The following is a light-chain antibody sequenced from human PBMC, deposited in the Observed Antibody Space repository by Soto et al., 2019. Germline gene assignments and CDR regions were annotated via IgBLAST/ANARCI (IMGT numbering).Light chain of an antibody. CDR3: SSYSISTAYL. V-gene: IGLV2-14*01. J-gene: IGLJ1*01. CDR1: SXDVGGYDY. Sequence: QSVLTQPASVSGSPGQSITIYCTGTSXDVGGYDYVSWYQLHPGKAPKLMVFEVSNRPSGVSYRFSGPKSGNTASLTISGLQAEDEADYFCSSYSISTAYLFGTGTKVTVL. CDR2: EVS.